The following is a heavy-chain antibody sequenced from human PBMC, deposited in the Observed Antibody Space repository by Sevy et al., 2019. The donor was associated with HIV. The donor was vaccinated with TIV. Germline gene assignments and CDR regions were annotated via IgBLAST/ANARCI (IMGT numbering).Heavy chain of an antibody. Sequence: GGSLRLSCAASGFSFSSYGMHWVRQAPGKGLEWVALIWFDGSNRYYADSVKGRFTISRDTSKNTVYLQMNSLRAEDTAVYYCARDHEFYDYGDYGPTFFPDYWGQGNLVIVSS. J-gene: IGHJ4*02. CDR3: ARDHEFYDYGDYGPTFFPDY. CDR1: GFSFSSYG. CDR2: IWFDGSNR. D-gene: IGHD4-17*01. V-gene: IGHV3-33*01.